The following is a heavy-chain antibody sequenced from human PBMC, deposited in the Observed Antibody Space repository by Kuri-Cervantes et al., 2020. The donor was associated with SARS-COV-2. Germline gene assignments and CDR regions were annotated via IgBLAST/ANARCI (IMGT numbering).Heavy chain of an antibody. CDR3: ARVFTASFDF. Sequence: ESLKISCAASGFTFSSYWMSWVRQPPGKGLEWIGDINHSGSTNYNPSLKSRVTISLDTSTNQFSLKLSSVTAADTAVYYCARVFTASFDFWGQGTLVTVSS. CDR2: INHSGST. J-gene: IGHJ4*02. V-gene: IGHV4-34*01. CDR1: GFTFSSYW.